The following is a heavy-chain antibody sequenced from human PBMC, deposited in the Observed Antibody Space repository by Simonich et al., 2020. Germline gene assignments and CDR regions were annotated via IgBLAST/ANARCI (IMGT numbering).Heavy chain of an antibody. V-gene: IGHV1-24*01. CDR3: ATGNLPTTQGGVFDY. Sequence: QVQLVQSGAEVKKPGASVKVSCKASGYTFTGYYMHWVRQAPGKGLEWMGGFDPEDVETIYAQKFQGRVTMTEDTSTDTAYMELSSLRSEDTAVYYCATGNLPTTQGGVFDYWGQGTLVTVSS. CDR1: GYTFTGYY. J-gene: IGHJ4*02. D-gene: IGHD5-12*01. CDR2: FDPEDVET.